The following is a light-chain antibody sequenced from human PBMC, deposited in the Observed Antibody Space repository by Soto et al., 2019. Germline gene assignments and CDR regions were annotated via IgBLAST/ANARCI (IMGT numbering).Light chain of an antibody. CDR1: QSVSSSY. J-gene: IGKJ4*01. Sequence: EIVLTQSPGTLSLSPGERDTLSCRAIQSVSSSYLAWYQQKPGQAPRLLIYGASSRATGIPDRFSGSGSGTDFTLTISRLEPEDFAVYYCQQYGSSPPLTFGGGTKVDIK. CDR3: QQYGSSPPLT. CDR2: GAS. V-gene: IGKV3-20*01.